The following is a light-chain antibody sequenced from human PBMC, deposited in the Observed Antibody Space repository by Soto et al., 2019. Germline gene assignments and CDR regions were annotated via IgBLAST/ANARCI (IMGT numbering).Light chain of an antibody. CDR1: SSDVGGYSY. J-gene: IGLJ2*01. CDR3: SSYTSSNTEV. Sequence: QSALTQPASVSGSPGQSITMSCTGTSSDVGGYSYVSWYQQHPGKAPKLMIYDVSNRPSGVSNRFSGSKSGNTASLTISGLQAEDEADYYCSSYTSSNTEVFGGGTKLTVL. V-gene: IGLV2-14*01. CDR2: DVS.